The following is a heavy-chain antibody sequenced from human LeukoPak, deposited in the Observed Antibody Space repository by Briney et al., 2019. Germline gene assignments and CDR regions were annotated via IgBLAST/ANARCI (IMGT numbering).Heavy chain of an antibody. CDR1: GFTFGNFP. D-gene: IGHD2-15*01. CDR2: IRAKDYGGTT. V-gene: IGHV3-49*02. J-gene: IGHJ4*02. Sequence: GGSLRLSCTTSGFTFGNFPITWVRQALGKGLEWAGYIRAKDYGGTTEYAAAVKGRFTISRDDSKGIGYLQMNDLQTDDTGVYYCTRGSGRFEYWGQGTLVTVSS. CDR3: TRGSGRFEY.